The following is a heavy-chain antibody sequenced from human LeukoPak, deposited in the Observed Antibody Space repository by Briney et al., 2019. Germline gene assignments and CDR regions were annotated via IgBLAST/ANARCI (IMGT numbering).Heavy chain of an antibody. V-gene: IGHV4-59*12. Sequence: PSETLSLTCTVSGGSISSYYWSWIRQPPGKGLEWIGYIYYSGSTNYNPSLKSRVTISVDTSKNQFSLKLSSVTAADTAVYYCAGTENCSSTSCYYSGRIYYYGMDVWGQGTTVTVSS. CDR1: GGSISSYY. CDR2: IYYSGST. CDR3: AGTENCSSTSCYYSGRIYYYGMDV. J-gene: IGHJ6*02. D-gene: IGHD2-2*01.